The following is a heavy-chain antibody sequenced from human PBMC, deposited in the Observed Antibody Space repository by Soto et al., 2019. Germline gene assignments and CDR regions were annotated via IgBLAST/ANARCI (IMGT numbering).Heavy chain of an antibody. J-gene: IGHJ6*02. CDR1: GFTFTSSA. D-gene: IGHD2-21*02. V-gene: IGHV1-58*01. Sequence: ASVKVSCKASGFTFTSSAVQWVRQARGQRLEWIGWIVVGSGNTNYAQKFQERVTITRDMSTSTAYMELSSLRSEDTAVYYCAAALRVVTADYYYYYYGMDVWGQGTTVTVS. CDR2: IVVGSGNT. CDR3: AAALRVVTADYYYYYYGMDV.